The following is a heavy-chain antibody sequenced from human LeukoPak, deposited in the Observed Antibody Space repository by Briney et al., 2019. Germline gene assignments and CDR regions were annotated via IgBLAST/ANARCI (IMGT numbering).Heavy chain of an antibody. Sequence: SETLSLTCTVSGGSISSYYWSWIRQPPGKGLEWIGYIYYSGSTNYNPSLKSRVTISVDTSKNQFSLKLSSVTAADTAVYYCARGRDSGYDKFDYWGQGTLVTVSS. CDR1: GGSISSYY. V-gene: IGHV4-59*01. CDR2: IYYSGST. D-gene: IGHD5-12*01. J-gene: IGHJ4*02. CDR3: ARGRDSGYDKFDY.